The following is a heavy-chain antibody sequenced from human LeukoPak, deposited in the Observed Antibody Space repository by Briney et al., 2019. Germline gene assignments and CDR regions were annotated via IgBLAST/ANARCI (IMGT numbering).Heavy chain of an antibody. V-gene: IGHV3-23*01. J-gene: IGHJ4*02. CDR1: GFTFSSYA. Sequence: PGGSLRLSCAASGFTFSSYAMSWVRQAPGKGLEWVSGIGGSGRSTYYADSVKGRFTISRDNSKNTLYLQMNSLRVEDTAVYYCAKDNAMVRGLPDYWGQGTLVTVSS. CDR2: IGGSGRST. D-gene: IGHD3-10*01. CDR3: AKDNAMVRGLPDY.